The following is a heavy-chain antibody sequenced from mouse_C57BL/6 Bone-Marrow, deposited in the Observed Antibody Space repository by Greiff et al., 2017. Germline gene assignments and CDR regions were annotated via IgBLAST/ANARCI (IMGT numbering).Heavy chain of an antibody. CDR1: GFNIKDDY. V-gene: IGHV14-4*01. Sequence: VQLQQSGAELVRPGASVKLSCTASGFNIKDDYMHWVKQRPEQGLEWIGWIDPENGDTEYASKFQGKATITADTSSNTAYLQLSSQTSEDTAVYYCTTALSLYGGQGTTLTVSS. CDR3: TTALSLY. CDR2: IDPENGDT. J-gene: IGHJ2*01.